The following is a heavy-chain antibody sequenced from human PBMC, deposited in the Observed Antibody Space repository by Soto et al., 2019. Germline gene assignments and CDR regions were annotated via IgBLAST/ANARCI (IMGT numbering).Heavy chain of an antibody. J-gene: IGHJ4*02. D-gene: IGHD2-8*01. CDR2: INSDGSST. V-gene: IGHV3-74*01. CDR3: AGRDCNNGVCYFY. CDR1: GFTFSSYW. Sequence: GGSLRLSCAASGFTFSSYWMHWVRQASGKGLVWVSRINSDGSSTGYADSVKGRFTISRDNAKNTLYLHMNSPTAEDTAVYYCAGRDCNNGVCYFYWGQGTLVTVSS.